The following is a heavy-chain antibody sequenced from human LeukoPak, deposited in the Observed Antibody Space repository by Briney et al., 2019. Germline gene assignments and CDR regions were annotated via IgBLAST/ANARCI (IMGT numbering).Heavy chain of an antibody. Sequence: SETLSLTCTVSGGSISSYYWSWIRQPPGKGLEWIGYIYYSGSTNYNPSLKSRVTISVDTSKNQFSLKLSSVTAADTAVYYCARAKLGYCSSTSCSGGWFDPWGQGTLVTVSS. CDR2: IYYSGST. J-gene: IGHJ5*02. CDR3: ARAKLGYCSSTSCSGGWFDP. D-gene: IGHD2-2*01. V-gene: IGHV4-59*01. CDR1: GGSISSYY.